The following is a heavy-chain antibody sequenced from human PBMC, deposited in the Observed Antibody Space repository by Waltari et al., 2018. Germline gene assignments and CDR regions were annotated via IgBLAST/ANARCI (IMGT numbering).Heavy chain of an antibody. CDR1: GYTLTEFS. CDR2: FDPEDGET. CDR3: ATCGGDCYRAGAFDI. Sequence: QVQLVQSGAEVKKPGASVKVSCKVSGYTLTEFSMPWVRQAPGKGLEWMGGFDPEDGETIYAQKFQGRVTMTEDTSTDTAYMELSSLRSEDTAVYYCATCGGDCYRAGAFDIWGQGTMVTVSS. D-gene: IGHD2-21*01. J-gene: IGHJ3*02. V-gene: IGHV1-24*01.